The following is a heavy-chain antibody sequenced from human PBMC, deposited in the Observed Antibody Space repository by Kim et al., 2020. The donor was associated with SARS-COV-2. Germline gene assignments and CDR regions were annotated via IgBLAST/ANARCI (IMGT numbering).Heavy chain of an antibody. V-gene: IGHV3-53*04. Sequence: GGSLRLSCAASGFTVSSNYMSWVRQAPGKGLEWVSVIYSGGSTYYADSVKGRFTISRHNSKNTLYLQMNSLRAEDTAVYYCARPSVVVVAATGRDYYGMDVWGQGTTVTVSS. D-gene: IGHD2-15*01. CDR3: ARPSVVVVAATGRDYYGMDV. CDR2: IYSGGST. J-gene: IGHJ6*02. CDR1: GFTVSSNY.